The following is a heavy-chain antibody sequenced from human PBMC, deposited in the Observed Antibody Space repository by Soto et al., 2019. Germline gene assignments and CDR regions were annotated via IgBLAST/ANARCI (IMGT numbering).Heavy chain of an antibody. V-gene: IGHV3-23*01. CDR1: GFTFSSYA. CDR2: ISGSGGST. J-gene: IGHJ4*02. D-gene: IGHD3-22*01. CDR3: ANRLTYYYDSSGFDY. Sequence: GSLRLSCAASGFTFSSYAMSWVRQAAGKGLEWVSAISGSGGSTYYADSVKGRFTISRDNSKNTLYLQMNSLRAEDMAVYYCANRLTYYYDSSGFDYWGQGTLVTVSS.